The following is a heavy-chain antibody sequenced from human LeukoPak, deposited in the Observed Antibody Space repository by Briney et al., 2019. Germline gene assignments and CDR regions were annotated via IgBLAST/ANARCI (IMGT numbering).Heavy chain of an antibody. CDR1: GGSISSYY. V-gene: IGHV4-59*01. Sequence: PSETLSLTCTVSGGSISSYYWSWIRQPPGKGLEWIGYIYYSGSTNYNPSLKSRVTISVDTSKNQFSLKLSSVTAADTAVYYCARYLSYYYGSGSSYYYYYYMDVWGKGTTVTISS. J-gene: IGHJ6*03. D-gene: IGHD3-10*01. CDR2: IYYSGST. CDR3: ARYLSYYYGSGSSYYYYYYMDV.